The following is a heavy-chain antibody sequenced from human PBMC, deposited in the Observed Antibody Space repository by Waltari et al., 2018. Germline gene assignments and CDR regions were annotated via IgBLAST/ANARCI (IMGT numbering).Heavy chain of an antibody. D-gene: IGHD6-19*01. Sequence: EVQLVESGGGVVRPGGSLRLSCAASGFTFDDYGMSWVRQAPGTGLEWVSGINWNGGSTGYADSVKGRFTISRDNAKNSLYLQMNSLRAEDTALYYCARDLIAVAGTIGTDAFDIWGQGTMVTVSS. CDR3: ARDLIAVAGTIGTDAFDI. V-gene: IGHV3-20*04. CDR2: INWNGGST. J-gene: IGHJ3*02. CDR1: GFTFDDYG.